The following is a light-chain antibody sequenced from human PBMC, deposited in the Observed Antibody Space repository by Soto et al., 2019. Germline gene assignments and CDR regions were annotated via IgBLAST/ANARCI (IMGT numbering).Light chain of an antibody. Sequence: QSALTQPASVSGSPGQSVTMSCTGTSSDVGAYNYVSWYQQHPGKAPKLMIYDVSKRPSGVPDRFSGSKSGNTASLTISGLQAEDEADYYCCSYGGSYTYVFGTGTKLTVL. J-gene: IGLJ1*01. CDR1: SSDVGAYNY. V-gene: IGLV2-11*01. CDR2: DVS. CDR3: CSYGGSYTYV.